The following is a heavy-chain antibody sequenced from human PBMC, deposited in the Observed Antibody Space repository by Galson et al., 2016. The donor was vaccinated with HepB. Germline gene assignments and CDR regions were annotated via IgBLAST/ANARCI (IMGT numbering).Heavy chain of an antibody. J-gene: IGHJ4*02. V-gene: IGHV5-10-1*01. D-gene: IGHD3-10*01. CDR1: GYSFTSYW. CDR2: IDPSDSYT. CDR3: AGGHYGSGRFSLFDY. Sequence: QSGAEVKKPGESLRISCKGSGYSFTSYWISWVRQMPGKGLEWMGRIDPSDSYTNYSPSFQGHVTISADKSISTAYLQWSSLKASDTAMYYCAGGHYGSGRFSLFDYWGQGTLVTVSS.